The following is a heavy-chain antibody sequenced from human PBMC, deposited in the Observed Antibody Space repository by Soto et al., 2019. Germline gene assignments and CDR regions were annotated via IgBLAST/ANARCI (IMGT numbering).Heavy chain of an antibody. CDR3: ARGRGEFDA. CDR1: GDSISSSDYY. CDR2: IYYTGNT. J-gene: IGHJ5*02. Sequence: SETLSLTCTVSGDSISSSDYYWSWIRQHPGKGLERIGYIYYTGNTYYNPSLRSRVTISIDTSKNQLSLNLRSVSAADTAVYYCARGRGEFDAWGQGTPVTVSS. D-gene: IGHD2-21*01. V-gene: IGHV4-31*03.